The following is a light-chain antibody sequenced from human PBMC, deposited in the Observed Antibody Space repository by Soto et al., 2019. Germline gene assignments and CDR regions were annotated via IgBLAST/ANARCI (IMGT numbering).Light chain of an antibody. CDR2: NND. Sequence: QSAVTQPPSVSGAPGQRVTISCTGTSSNIGAGYAVHWYQQLPGTAPKLLIYNNDNRPSGVPDRISASNSGTSASLAITGLQAEDEAHYYCQSYDDGLSGSVFGGGTKLTVL. J-gene: IGLJ2*01. CDR3: QSYDDGLSGSV. CDR1: SSNIGAGYA. V-gene: IGLV1-40*01.